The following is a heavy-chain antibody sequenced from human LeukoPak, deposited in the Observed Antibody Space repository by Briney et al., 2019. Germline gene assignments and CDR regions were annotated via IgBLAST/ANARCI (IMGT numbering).Heavy chain of an antibody. CDR3: ARDYGRTDY. CDR1: GYSISSGYY. V-gene: IGHV4-38-2*02. D-gene: IGHD3-10*01. Sequence: PSETLSLTCTVSGYSISSGYYWGWIRQPPGKGLEWIGSIYHSGSTYYNPSLKSRVTISVDTSKNQFSLKLSSVTAADTAVYYCARDYGRTDYWGQGTLVTVSS. J-gene: IGHJ4*02. CDR2: IYHSGST.